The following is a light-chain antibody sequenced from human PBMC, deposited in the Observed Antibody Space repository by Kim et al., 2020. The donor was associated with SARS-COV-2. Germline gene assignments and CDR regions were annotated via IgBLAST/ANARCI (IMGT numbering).Light chain of an antibody. Sequence: RDTTSCSGSRSNIGAGYDVHWYQQLPGTAPKHRIYGNSSRPSGVPDRFSGSKSGTSASLAITGIQAEDEADYYCQSYDSSLSGYVFGGGTKLAVL. CDR2: GNS. CDR3: QSYDSSLSGYV. CDR1: RSNIGAGYD. V-gene: IGLV1-40*01. J-gene: IGLJ3*02.